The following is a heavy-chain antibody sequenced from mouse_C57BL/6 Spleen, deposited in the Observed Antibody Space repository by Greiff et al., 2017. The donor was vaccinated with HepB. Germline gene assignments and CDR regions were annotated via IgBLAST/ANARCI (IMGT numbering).Heavy chain of an antibody. J-gene: IGHJ2*01. Sequence: EVQVVESGPGLVKPSQSLSLTCSVTGYSITSGYYWNWIRQFPGNKLEWMGYISYDGSNNYNPSLKNRISITRDTSKNQFFLKLNSVTTEDTATYYCARGNYLFDYWGQGTTLTVSS. CDR1: GYSITSGYY. CDR2: ISYDGSN. D-gene: IGHD2-1*01. CDR3: ARGNYLFDY. V-gene: IGHV3-6*01.